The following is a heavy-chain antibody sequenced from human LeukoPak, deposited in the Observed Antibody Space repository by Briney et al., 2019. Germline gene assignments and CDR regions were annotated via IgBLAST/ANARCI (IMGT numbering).Heavy chain of an antibody. CDR3: ARVIGIAVAGTFDY. D-gene: IGHD6-19*01. CDR1: GFTFSSYW. Sequence: PGGSLRLSCAASGFTFSSYWMSWVRQAPGKGLEWVANIKQDGSEKYYVDSVKGRFTISRDNAKNSLYLQMNSLRAEDTAVYYCARVIGIAVAGTFDYWGQGTLVTVSS. V-gene: IGHV3-7*01. CDR2: IKQDGSEK. J-gene: IGHJ4*02.